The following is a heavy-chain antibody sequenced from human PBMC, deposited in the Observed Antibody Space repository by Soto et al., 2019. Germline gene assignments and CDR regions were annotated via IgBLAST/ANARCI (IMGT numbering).Heavy chain of an antibody. CDR3: AGGSGWESGT. J-gene: IGHJ5*02. CDR1: GFTFSTYW. D-gene: IGHD6-19*01. Sequence: EVQLVESGGGLVQPGGSLRPSCAVSGFTFSTYWMTWVRQAPGNGVEWVANIKQDGGEKHYLESGRRRFTISRDNAKKSLYLEMNSLRAEDTAVYDCAGGSGWESGTWGQGTLVTVSS. V-gene: IGHV3-7*01. CDR2: IKQDGGEK.